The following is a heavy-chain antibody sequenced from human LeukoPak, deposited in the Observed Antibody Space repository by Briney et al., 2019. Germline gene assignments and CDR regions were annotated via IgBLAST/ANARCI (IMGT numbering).Heavy chain of an antibody. CDR2: IYYSGST. J-gene: IGHJ4*02. V-gene: IGHV4-31*03. Sequence: PLETLSLTCTVSGGSISSGGYYWSWIRQHPGKGLEWIGYIYYSGSTYYNPSLKSRVTISVDTSKNQFSLKLSSVTAADTAVYYCARTQFVSQTFTPQRGYGASEFDYWGQGTLVTVSS. CDR1: GGSISSGGYY. CDR3: ARTQFVSQTFTPQRGYGASEFDY. D-gene: IGHD4/OR15-4a*01.